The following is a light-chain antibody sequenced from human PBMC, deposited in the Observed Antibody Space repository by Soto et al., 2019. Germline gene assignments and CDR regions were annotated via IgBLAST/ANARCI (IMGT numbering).Light chain of an antibody. J-gene: IGLJ2*01. CDR3: SSYTSSGTLV. V-gene: IGLV2-14*01. Sequence: QYALTQPASVSGSPGQSITISCTGTSTNVGGYNYVSWYQQYPGKAPKLIICEVSNRPSGVSNRFSGSKSGNTASLTISGLQAEDEADYYCSSYTSSGTLVFGGGTQLTVL. CDR1: STNVGGYNY. CDR2: EVS.